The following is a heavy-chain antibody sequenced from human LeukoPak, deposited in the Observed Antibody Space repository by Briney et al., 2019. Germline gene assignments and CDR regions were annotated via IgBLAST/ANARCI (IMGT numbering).Heavy chain of an antibody. J-gene: IGHJ4*02. V-gene: IGHV3-30*02. CDR1: GFIFSTYG. CDR2: IRHDGSIK. D-gene: IGHD3-16*01. Sequence: GGSLRLSCAASGFIFSTYGMYWVRQAPGKGLEWVAFIRHDGSIKNYADSVKGRSTISRDNSKNTLYLQMNSLRAEDTSVYYCAKDSLADIDYWGQGTLVTVSS. CDR3: AKDSLADIDY.